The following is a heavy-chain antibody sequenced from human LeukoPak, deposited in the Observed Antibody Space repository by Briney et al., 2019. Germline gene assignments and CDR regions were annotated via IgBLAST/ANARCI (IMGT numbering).Heavy chain of an antibody. D-gene: IGHD1-26*01. V-gene: IGHV3-23*01. CDR1: GFTFSNHA. CDR2: ISGGGDST. CDR3: AKSGASPLYHMDV. Sequence: PGGSLRLSCAASGFTFSNHAMSWVRQAPGKGLEWVSSISGGGDSTNYADSVKGRFTVSRDDSKNTVYLQMSSLRVDDTAIYYCAKSGASPLYHMDVWGKGATVTVSS. J-gene: IGHJ6*03.